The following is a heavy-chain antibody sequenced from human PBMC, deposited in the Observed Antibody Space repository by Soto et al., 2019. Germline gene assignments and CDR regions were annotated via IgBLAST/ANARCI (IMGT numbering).Heavy chain of an antibody. CDR3: ARIEGLEFWYFDY. CDR1: GFTFSSYS. Sequence: EVQLVESGGGLVKPGGSLRLSCAASGFTFSSYSMNWVRQAPGKGLEWVSSISSSSSYIYYADSVKGRFTISRDNAKNSLYLQMNSLRAEDTAVYYCARIEGLEFWYFDYWGQGTLVTVSS. D-gene: IGHD1-1*01. J-gene: IGHJ4*02. V-gene: IGHV3-21*01. CDR2: ISSSSSYI.